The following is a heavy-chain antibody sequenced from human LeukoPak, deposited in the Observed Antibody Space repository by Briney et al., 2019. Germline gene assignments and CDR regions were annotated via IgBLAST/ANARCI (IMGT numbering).Heavy chain of an antibody. J-gene: IGHJ3*02. CDR2: IYPGGSDT. CDR3: ARQCGGDDRDDAFDI. D-gene: IGHD2-21*02. V-gene: IGHV5-51*01. CDR1: GYSFNSHW. Sequence: GESLKISCKGSGYSFNSHWIGWVRQMPGKGLEWMGIIYPGGSDTTYTPSFQGQVTISVDKSITTAYLQWSSLRASDTAMYYCARQCGGDDRDDAFDIWGQGTMVTVSS.